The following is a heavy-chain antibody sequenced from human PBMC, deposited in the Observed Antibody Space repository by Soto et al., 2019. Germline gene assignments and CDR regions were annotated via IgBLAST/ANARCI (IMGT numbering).Heavy chain of an antibody. D-gene: IGHD5-18*01. V-gene: IGHV3-53*04. Sequence: EVQLEESGGGLVQPGGSLRLSCVVSGFTVSRNYMSWVRQAPGKGLEWGSVIYSGGSTYYADSVKARFTISRHNSKNTLYLQMNSLRAEDTAVYYCARGGYPNYYWGQGTLVTVSS. CDR3: ARGGYPNYY. J-gene: IGHJ4*02. CDR2: IYSGGST. CDR1: GFTVSRNY.